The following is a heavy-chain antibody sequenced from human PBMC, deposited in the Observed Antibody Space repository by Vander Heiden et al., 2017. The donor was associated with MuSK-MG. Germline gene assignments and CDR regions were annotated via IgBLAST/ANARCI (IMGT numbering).Heavy chain of an antibody. CDR3: ARGTTVVPPLDY. V-gene: IGHV3-33*01. CDR2: IWYDGSNK. D-gene: IGHD4-17*01. J-gene: IGHJ4*02. Sequence: QVQLVESGGGVVQPGRSLRLPCAASGFPFSSYGMHGVRQAPGKGLEWVAVIWYDGSNKYYADSVKGRFTISRDNSKNTLYLQMNSLRAEDTAVYYCARGTTVVPPLDYWGQGTLVTVSS. CDR1: GFPFSSYG.